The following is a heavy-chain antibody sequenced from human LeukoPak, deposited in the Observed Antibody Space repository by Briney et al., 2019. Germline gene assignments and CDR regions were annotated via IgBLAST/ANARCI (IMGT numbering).Heavy chain of an antibody. Sequence: GGSLRLSCAASGFTFSSYAMSWVRQAPGKGLEWASAISGSGGSTYYADSVKGRFTISRDNSKNTLYLQMNSLRAEDTAVYYRAKDPYSSSSDNWFDPWGQGTLVTVSS. V-gene: IGHV3-23*01. CDR1: GFTFSSYA. CDR2: ISGSGGST. CDR3: AKDPYSSSSDNWFDP. J-gene: IGHJ5*02. D-gene: IGHD6-6*01.